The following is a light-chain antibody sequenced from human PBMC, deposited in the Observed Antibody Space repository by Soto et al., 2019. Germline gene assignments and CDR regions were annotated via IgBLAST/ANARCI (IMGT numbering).Light chain of an antibody. CDR2: AAS. Sequence: DIQMTQSPSSLSASVGDIVAITCLASQSISSYLNWYQQKPGKAPNLLIYAASSLQSGVPSRFSGSGSGTDFTLTISSLQPEDFATYYCQQSYSTPKTFGQGTKVDIK. V-gene: IGKV1-39*01. J-gene: IGKJ1*01. CDR3: QQSYSTPKT. CDR1: QSISSY.